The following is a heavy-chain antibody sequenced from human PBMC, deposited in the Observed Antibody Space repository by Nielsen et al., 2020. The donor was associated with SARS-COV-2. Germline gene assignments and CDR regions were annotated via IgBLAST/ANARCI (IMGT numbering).Heavy chain of an antibody. CDR3: AKVLWFGELLRALYYYGMDV. J-gene: IGHJ6*02. CDR2: ISSSSSYI. V-gene: IGHV3-21*01. D-gene: IGHD3-10*01. CDR1: GFTFSSYS. Sequence: GESLKISCAASGFTFSSYSMNWVRQAPGKGLEWVSSISSSSSYIYYADSVKGRFTISRDNSKNTLYLQMNSLRAEDTAVYYCAKVLWFGELLRALYYYGMDVWGQGTTVTVSS.